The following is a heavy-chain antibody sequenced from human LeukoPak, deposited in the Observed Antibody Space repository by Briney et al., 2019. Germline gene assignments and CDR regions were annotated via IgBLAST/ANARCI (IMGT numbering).Heavy chain of an antibody. CDR3: AVYCSGGSCYSGNWFDP. CDR1: GYTFTSYG. D-gene: IGHD2-15*01. CDR2: ISAYNGNT. J-gene: IGHJ5*02. V-gene: IGHV1-18*01. Sequence: ASVKVSCKASGYTFTSYGISWVRQAPGQGLEWMGWISAYNGNTNYAQKLQGRVTMTTDTSTSTAYMELRSLRSDDTAVYYCAVYCSGGSCYSGNWFDPWGQGTLVTVSS.